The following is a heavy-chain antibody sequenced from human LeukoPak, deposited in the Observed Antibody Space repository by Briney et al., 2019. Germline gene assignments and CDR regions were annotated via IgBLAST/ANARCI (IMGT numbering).Heavy chain of an antibody. CDR3: ARAGYISSWYVDTFQH. D-gene: IGHD6-13*01. Sequence: ASVKVSCKASGYTFTSYAMNWVRQAPGQGLEWMGWNNTNTGNPTYAQGFTGRFVFSLDTSVSTAYLQISSLKAEDTAVYYCARAGYISSWYVDTFQHWGQGTLVTVSS. CDR2: NNTNTGNP. V-gene: IGHV7-4-1*02. J-gene: IGHJ1*01. CDR1: GYTFTSYA.